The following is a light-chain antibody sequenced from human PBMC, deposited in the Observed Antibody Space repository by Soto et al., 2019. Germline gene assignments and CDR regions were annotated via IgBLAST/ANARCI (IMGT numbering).Light chain of an antibody. CDR2: DAS. CDR1: QSISSW. Sequence: DIQMTKSPSTLSASVGDRVTITCRASQSISSWLAWFQQKPGKAPKLLMYDASSLVSGVPSRFNGSGSGTEFPLTISSLQPDEFATYYYQQYGTYLWTFGQGTRVEIK. CDR3: QQYGTYLWT. V-gene: IGKV1-5*01. J-gene: IGKJ1*01.